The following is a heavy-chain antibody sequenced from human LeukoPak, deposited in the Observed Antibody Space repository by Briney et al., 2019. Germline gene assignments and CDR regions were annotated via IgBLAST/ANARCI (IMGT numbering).Heavy chain of an antibody. CDR3: ARARYSAYDSALDY. J-gene: IGHJ4*02. V-gene: IGHV3-7*04. D-gene: IGHD5-12*01. Sequence: GGTLRLSCAASGFTFSSYWMSWVCRAPGKGVEWGANIKQDGSDKKYVDSVKGGFTISRDNAKNTLYLRMNSLRAEDTAVYYCARARYSAYDSALDYWGQGALVTVSS. CDR1: GFTFSSYW. CDR2: IKQDGSDK.